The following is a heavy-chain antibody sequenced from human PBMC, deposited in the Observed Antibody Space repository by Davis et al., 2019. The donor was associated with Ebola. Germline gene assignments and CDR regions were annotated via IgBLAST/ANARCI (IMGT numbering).Heavy chain of an antibody. CDR2: FGTGGDT. CDR3: ARARYGDLYYFDY. CDR1: GFIFRNYV. J-gene: IGHJ4*02. Sequence: GESLKISCETSGFIFRNYVMSWVRQAPGKGLEWVSTFGTGGDTYYADSVKGRFTISRDNAKNSLYLQMNSLRAEDTAVYYCARARYGDLYYFDYWGQGTLVTVSS. D-gene: IGHD4-17*01. V-gene: IGHV3-69-1*01.